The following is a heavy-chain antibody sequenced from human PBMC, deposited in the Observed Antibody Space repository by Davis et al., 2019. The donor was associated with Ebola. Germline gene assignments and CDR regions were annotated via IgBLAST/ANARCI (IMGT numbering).Heavy chain of an antibody. J-gene: IGHJ4*02. CDR3: ARWKLWGVPAATFDY. Sequence: MPSETLSLTCTVSGGSISSYYWSWIRQPPGKGLEWIGYIYYSGITNYNPSLKSRVTISVDTSKNQFSLKLSSVTAADTAVYYCARWKLWGVPAATFDYWGQGTLVTVSS. V-gene: IGHV4-59*01. CDR2: IYYSGIT. D-gene: IGHD2-2*01. CDR1: GGSISSYY.